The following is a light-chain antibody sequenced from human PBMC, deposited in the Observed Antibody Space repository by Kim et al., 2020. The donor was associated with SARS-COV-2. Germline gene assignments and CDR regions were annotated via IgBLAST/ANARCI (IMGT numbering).Light chain of an antibody. J-gene: IGKJ2*01. V-gene: IGKV3-15*01. CDR1: QNIATT. CDR2: DAS. CDR3: LQYFNWPWGT. Sequence: EIVMTQSPATLSVSPGGIATLSCRASQNIATTLAWYQQKPGQAPRLLIQDASTRAAGVPARFSGSGSGTEFTLTITSLQSEDVAVYHCLQYFNWPWGTFGQGTKLEI.